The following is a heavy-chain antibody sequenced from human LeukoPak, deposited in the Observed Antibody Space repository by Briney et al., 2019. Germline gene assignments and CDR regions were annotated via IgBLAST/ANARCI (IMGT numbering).Heavy chain of an antibody. CDR2: IIPILGIA. D-gene: IGHD6-13*01. Sequence: ASVTVSCKASGGTFSSYAISWVRQAPGQGLEWMGRIIPILGIANYAQKFQGRVTITADKSTSTAYMELSSLRSEDTAVYYCARDSRETAAGGNWGQGTLVTVSS. CDR3: ARDSRETAAGGN. V-gene: IGHV1-69*04. J-gene: IGHJ4*02. CDR1: GGTFSSYA.